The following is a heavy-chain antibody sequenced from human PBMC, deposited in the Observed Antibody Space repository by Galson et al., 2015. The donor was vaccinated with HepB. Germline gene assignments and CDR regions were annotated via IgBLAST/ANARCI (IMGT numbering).Heavy chain of an antibody. J-gene: IGHJ4*02. Sequence: SVKVSCKASGYTFTSYAMNWVRQAPGQGLEWMGWINTNTGNPTYAQGFTGRFVFSLDTSVSTAYLQISSLKAEDTAVYYCARGAYCGGDCPGTYFDYWGQGTLVTVSS. CDR2: INTNTGNP. CDR1: GYTFTSYA. D-gene: IGHD2-21*02. V-gene: IGHV7-4-1*02. CDR3: ARGAYCGGDCPGTYFDY.